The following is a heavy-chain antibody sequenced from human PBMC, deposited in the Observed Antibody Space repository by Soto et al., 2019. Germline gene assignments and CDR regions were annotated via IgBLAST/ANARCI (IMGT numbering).Heavy chain of an antibody. CDR1: GGSISSSTYY. CDR3: ATMGTPVTGLYYFDY. D-gene: IGHD4-17*01. Sequence: SETLSLTCTVSGGSISSSTYYWGWMRQPPGKGLEWIASFFIGGNTYYNPSLRSRVSISVDTSKNQFSLDLSSVTAADTAVYYCATMGTPVTGLYYFDYWGQGTLVTVSS. V-gene: IGHV4-39*07. CDR2: FFIGGNT. J-gene: IGHJ4*02.